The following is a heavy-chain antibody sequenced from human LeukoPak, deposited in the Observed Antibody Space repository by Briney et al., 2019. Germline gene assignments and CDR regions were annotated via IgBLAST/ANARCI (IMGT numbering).Heavy chain of an antibody. J-gene: IGHJ4*02. CDR3: ARDRTVGSGWYGGVDY. CDR2: ISAYNGNT. D-gene: IGHD6-19*01. CDR1: GYTFTSYG. Sequence: ASVKVSCKASGYTFTSYGISWVRQAPGQGLECMGWISAYNGNTNYAQKLQGRVTMTTDTSTSTAYMELRSLRSDDTAVYYCARDRTVGSGWYGGVDYWGQGTLVTVSS. V-gene: IGHV1-18*01.